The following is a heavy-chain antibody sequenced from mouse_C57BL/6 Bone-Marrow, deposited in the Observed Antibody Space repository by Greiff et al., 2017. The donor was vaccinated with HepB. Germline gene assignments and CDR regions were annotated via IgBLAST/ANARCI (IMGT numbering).Heavy chain of an antibody. CDR2: INPGSGGT. Sequence: VKLQESGAELVRPGTSVKVSCKASGYAFTNYLIEWVKQRPGQGLEWIGVINPGSGGTNYNEKFKGKATLTADKSSSTAYMQLSSLTSEDSAVYFCASPDSSPLAYWGQGTLVTVSA. V-gene: IGHV1-54*01. D-gene: IGHD3-2*02. CDR1: GYAFTNYL. CDR3: ASPDSSPLAY. J-gene: IGHJ3*01.